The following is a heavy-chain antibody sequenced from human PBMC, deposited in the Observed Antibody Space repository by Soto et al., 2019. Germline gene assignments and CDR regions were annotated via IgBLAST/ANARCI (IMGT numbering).Heavy chain of an antibody. CDR2: IYYSGST. V-gene: IGHV4-30-4*01. J-gene: IGHJ4*02. D-gene: IGHD3-22*01. CDR3: ARVPRYYDSSGYYFFDY. Sequence: SETLSLTCTVSGGSISSGDYYWSWIRQPPGKGLEWIGYIYYSGSTYYNPSLKSRVTISVDTSKNQFSLKLSSVTAADTAVYYCARVPRYYDSSGYYFFDYWGQGTLVTVSS. CDR1: GGSISSGDYY.